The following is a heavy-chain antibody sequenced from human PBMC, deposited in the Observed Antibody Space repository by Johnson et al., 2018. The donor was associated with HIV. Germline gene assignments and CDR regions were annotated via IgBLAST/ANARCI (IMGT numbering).Heavy chain of an antibody. D-gene: IGHD3-3*01. CDR3: ARDRGRADYKFWSGTRSACAFDI. CDR2: INSDGSST. V-gene: IGHV3-74*01. CDR1: GFTFSSYW. J-gene: IGHJ3*02. Sequence: MQLVESGGGVVQPGGSLRLSCAASGFTFSSYWMHWVRQAPGKGLVWVSRINSDGSSTSYADSVKGRFTISRDNAKNTLYLQMNSLRAEDTAVYYCARDRGRADYKFWSGTRSACAFDIWGQGTMVTVSS.